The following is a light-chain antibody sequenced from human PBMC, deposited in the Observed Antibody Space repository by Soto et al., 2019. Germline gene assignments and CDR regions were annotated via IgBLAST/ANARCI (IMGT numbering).Light chain of an antibody. V-gene: IGKV3-15*01. CDR3: QQYSASPT. Sequence: EIFMTQSPATLSVSPGEEVILSCRASQSVGTTLAWYQQKPGQAPSLLIRGASTRATGVPARFSGSGSGTEFTLTISSLQSEDFAIYYCQQYSASPTFGGGTTLEIK. CDR1: QSVGTT. J-gene: IGKJ4*02. CDR2: GAS.